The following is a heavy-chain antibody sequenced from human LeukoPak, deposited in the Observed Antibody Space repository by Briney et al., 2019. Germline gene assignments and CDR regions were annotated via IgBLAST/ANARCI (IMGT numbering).Heavy chain of an antibody. V-gene: IGHV3-30-3*01. CDR3: AREEYFYNV. CDR2: ISWDGNNQ. D-gene: IGHD3-10*01. CDR1: GFTLSHFA. Sequence: GRSLRLFCAASGFTLSHFAMHGVRQAPGKGLEWVAIISWDGNNQYYADPVKGRFTISRDNSNNTLYLQMTSLRRDDTDVYFCAREEYFYNVWGQGTLVTVSS. J-gene: IGHJ4*02.